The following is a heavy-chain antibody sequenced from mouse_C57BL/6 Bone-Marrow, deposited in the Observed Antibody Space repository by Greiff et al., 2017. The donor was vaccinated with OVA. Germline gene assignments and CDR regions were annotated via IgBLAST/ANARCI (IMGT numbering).Heavy chain of an antibody. CDR3: ARWRY. V-gene: IGHV1-82*01. J-gene: IGHJ3*01. CDR2: IYPGDGDT. CDR1: GYTFTSYW. Sequence: QVQLQQPGAELVKPGASVKLSCKASGYTFTSYWMHWVKQRPGKGLEWIGRIYPGDGDTNYNGKFKGKATLTADKSSSTAYMQLSSLTSEDSAVYFCARWRYWGQGTLVTVSA.